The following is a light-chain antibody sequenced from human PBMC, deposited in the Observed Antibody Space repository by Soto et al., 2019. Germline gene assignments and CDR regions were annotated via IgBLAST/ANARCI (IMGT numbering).Light chain of an antibody. J-gene: IGKJ1*01. CDR2: KAS. CDR3: QHYNSYSEA. CDR1: QTISSW. Sequence: DIQMTQSPSTLSGSVGDRVTITCRASQTISSWLAWYHQKPGKAPKLLIYKASTLKSGVPSRFSGSGSGTEFPLTISSLQPDDVATYYCQHYNSYSEAFGQGTKVELK. V-gene: IGKV1-5*03.